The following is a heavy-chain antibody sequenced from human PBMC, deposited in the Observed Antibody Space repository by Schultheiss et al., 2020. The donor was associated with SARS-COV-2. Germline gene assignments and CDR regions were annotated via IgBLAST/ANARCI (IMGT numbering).Heavy chain of an antibody. CDR3: AKTRRSSSSHFDY. CDR1: GFTFSSYW. J-gene: IGHJ4*02. D-gene: IGHD6-13*01. V-gene: IGHV3-9*01. CDR2: ISWNSGSI. Sequence: GGSLRLSCASSGFTFSSYWMHWVRQAPGKGLEWVSGISWNSGSIGYADSVKGRFTISRDNAKNSLYLQMNSLRAEDTALYYCAKTRRSSSSHFDYWGQGTLVTVSS.